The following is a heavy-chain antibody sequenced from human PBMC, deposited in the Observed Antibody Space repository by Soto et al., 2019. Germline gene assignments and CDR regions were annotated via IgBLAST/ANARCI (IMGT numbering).Heavy chain of an antibody. CDR3: ARAFKGIAVAGDAFDV. V-gene: IGHV1-69*13. J-gene: IGHJ3*01. D-gene: IGHD6-19*01. CDR1: GGTFSSYA. CDR2: IIPIFGTA. Sequence: GASVKVSCKASGGTFSSYAISWVRQAPGQGLEWMGGIIPIFGTANYAQKFQGRVTITADESTSTAYMELSSLRSEDTAVYYCARAFKGIAVAGDAFDVWGQGTMVTVSS.